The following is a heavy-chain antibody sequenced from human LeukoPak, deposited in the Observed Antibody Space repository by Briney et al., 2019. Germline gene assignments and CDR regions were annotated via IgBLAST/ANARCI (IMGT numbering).Heavy chain of an antibody. CDR1: GYTLTELS. Sequence: ASVKVSCKVSGYTLTELSMHWLRQAPGKGLEWMGGFDPEDGETIYAQKFQGRVTMTEDTSTDTAYMELSSLRSEDTAVYYCATLRFLEWLNYYYYYMDVWGKGTTVTVSS. CDR3: ATLRFLEWLNYYYYYMDV. D-gene: IGHD3-3*01. CDR2: FDPEDGET. V-gene: IGHV1-24*01. J-gene: IGHJ6*03.